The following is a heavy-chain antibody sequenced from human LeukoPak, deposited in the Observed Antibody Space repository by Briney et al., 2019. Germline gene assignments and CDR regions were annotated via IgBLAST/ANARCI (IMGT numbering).Heavy chain of an antibody. V-gene: IGHV1-24*01. J-gene: IGHJ6*03. D-gene: IGHD3-22*01. Sequence: ASVKVSCKVSGYTLTELSMHWVRQAPGKGLEWMGGFDPEDGETIYAQKFQGRVTMTEDTSTDTAYMELSSLRSEDTAVYYCARVSDYYDSGYYYYYMDVWGKGTTVTVSS. CDR3: ARVSDYYDSGYYYYYMDV. CDR1: GYTLTELS. CDR2: FDPEDGET.